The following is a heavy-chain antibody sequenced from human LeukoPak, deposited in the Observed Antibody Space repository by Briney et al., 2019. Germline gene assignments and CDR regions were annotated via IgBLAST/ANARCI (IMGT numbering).Heavy chain of an antibody. CDR3: AKHRGYSYAGGYWYFDL. J-gene: IGHJ2*01. CDR2: LSGSGGST. D-gene: IGHD5-18*01. V-gene: IGHV3-23*01. CDR1: GFTFSSYA. Sequence: GGSLRLSCAASGFTFSSYAMSWVRQAPGKGLEWVSALSGSGGSTYSADSVKGRFTISRDNSQNTLYLQMNSLRAEDTAVYYCAKHRGYSYAGGYWYFDLWGRGTLDTVSS.